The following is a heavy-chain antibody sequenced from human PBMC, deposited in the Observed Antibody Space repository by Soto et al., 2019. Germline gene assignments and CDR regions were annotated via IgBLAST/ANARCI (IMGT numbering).Heavy chain of an antibody. D-gene: IGHD2-21*01. Sequence: QVQLVESGGGVGQPGTSLRLSCAASGFTFNTYAMHWVRQAPGKGLEWVAVISYDGSYENYADSVKGRFTISRDNSKNTLNLEMNSLTSEDTAVYFCVRDSLWYFDYWGQGTLVTVSS. CDR3: VRDSLWYFDY. V-gene: IGHV3-30-3*01. J-gene: IGHJ4*02. CDR2: ISYDGSYE. CDR1: GFTFNTYA.